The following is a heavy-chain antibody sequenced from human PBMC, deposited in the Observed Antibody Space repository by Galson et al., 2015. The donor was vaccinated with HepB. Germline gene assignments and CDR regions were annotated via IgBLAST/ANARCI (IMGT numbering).Heavy chain of an antibody. Sequence: LRLSCAASGFSFSSYGMHWVRQAPGKGLEWVAVISYDGSDKYYADSVKGRLTISRDNSKNTLYLQMNGLRAEDTAVYYCAKDRGYYGSGSYFNYYFDYWGQGTLVTVSS. CDR2: ISYDGSDK. V-gene: IGHV3-30*18. CDR1: GFSFSSYG. D-gene: IGHD3-10*01. CDR3: AKDRGYYGSGSYFNYYFDY. J-gene: IGHJ4*02.